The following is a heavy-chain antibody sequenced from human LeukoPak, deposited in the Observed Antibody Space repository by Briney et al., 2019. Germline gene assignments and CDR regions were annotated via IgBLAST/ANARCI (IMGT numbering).Heavy chain of an antibody. Sequence: GGSLRLSCAASGFTFSDYYMSWIRQAPGKWLEWVSYISSSGSTMYYADSVKGRFTISRDNAKNSLYLQMNSLRAEDTAVYYCARGSIAAAGKDGMDVWGQGTTVTVSS. CDR2: ISSSGSTM. CDR1: GFTFSDYY. V-gene: IGHV3-11*01. D-gene: IGHD6-13*01. CDR3: ARGSIAAAGKDGMDV. J-gene: IGHJ6*02.